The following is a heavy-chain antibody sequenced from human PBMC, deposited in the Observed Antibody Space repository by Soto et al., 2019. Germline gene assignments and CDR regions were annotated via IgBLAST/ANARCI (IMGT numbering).Heavy chain of an antibody. CDR3: ARGNLSFDFDF. CDR1: GFNFGFFG. Sequence: VESGGDVVQPGRSLRLSCAASGFNFGFFGMHWVRQAPGKGLEWVAFISGDGINTHYADSVRGRFTLSRDYSKKTMYLQMDTLREDDTALYYCARGNLSFDFDFWGQGTLVTVSS. J-gene: IGHJ4*02. D-gene: IGHD3-10*01. V-gene: IGHV3-30*03. CDR2: ISGDGINT.